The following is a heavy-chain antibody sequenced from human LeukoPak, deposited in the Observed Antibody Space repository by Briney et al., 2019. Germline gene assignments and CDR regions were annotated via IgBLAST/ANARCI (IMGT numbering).Heavy chain of an antibody. V-gene: IGHV3-23*01. CDR2: ISGSAAST. J-gene: IGHJ4*02. CDR3: VKEGTTMTNFGS. Sequence: GGSLRLSCAASGFTFSSYAMSWVRQAPGKGLEWVSTISGSAASTYYAGSVKGRFTISRDNSKNTVYVQMNSLRAEDTAIYYCVKEGTTMTNFGSWGQGTLVTVSS. D-gene: IGHD4-17*01. CDR1: GFTFSSYA.